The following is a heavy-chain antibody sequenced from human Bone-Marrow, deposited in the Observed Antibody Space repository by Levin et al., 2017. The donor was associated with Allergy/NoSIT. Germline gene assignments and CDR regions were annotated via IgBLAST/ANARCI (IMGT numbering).Heavy chain of an antibody. Sequence: GESLKISCKASGYTFSSYDFNWVRQATGQGLEWMGWMNPHISNLGYAQKFQGRVTMTRNTSISTAYMELFSLKSDDTAVYYCARGRPQYCSGGTCGNYYFDYWGQGTLVTVSS. D-gene: IGHD2-15*01. J-gene: IGHJ4*02. CDR1: GYTFSSYD. CDR3: ARGRPQYCSGGTCGNYYFDY. CDR2: MNPHISNL. V-gene: IGHV1-8*01.